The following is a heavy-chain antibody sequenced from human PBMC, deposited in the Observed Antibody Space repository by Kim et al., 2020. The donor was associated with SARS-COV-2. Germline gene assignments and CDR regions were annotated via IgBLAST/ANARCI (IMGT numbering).Heavy chain of an antibody. Sequence: GGSLRLSCAASGFTFSNAWMSWVRQAPGKGLEWVGRISSKTDGGSTDYSVTGKCSFTSANANAKNTLHMQINSLKTKDTALYSNTTEGVDSGGVDYFD. D-gene: IGHD3-16*01. J-gene: IGHJ4*01. V-gene: IGHV3-15*01. CDR1: GFTFSNAW. CDR2: ISSKTDGGST. CDR3: TTEGVDSGGVDYFD.